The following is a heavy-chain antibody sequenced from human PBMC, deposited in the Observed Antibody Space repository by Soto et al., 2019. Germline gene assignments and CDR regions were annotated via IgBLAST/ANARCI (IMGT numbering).Heavy chain of an antibody. Sequence: EMQLVESGGGLVQPGRSLRLSCAASGFTFGAFAMHWVRQTPGKGLEWVSGIRWNSDTMTYADSVRGRFTISRDNGDNALYLHMNDLRAEDTALYYCAKTGPSGYYYDSWGRGTLVTVSS. CDR2: IRWNSDTM. CDR3: AKTGPSGYYYDS. CDR1: GFTFGAFA. J-gene: IGHJ4*02. V-gene: IGHV3-9*01. D-gene: IGHD3-9*01.